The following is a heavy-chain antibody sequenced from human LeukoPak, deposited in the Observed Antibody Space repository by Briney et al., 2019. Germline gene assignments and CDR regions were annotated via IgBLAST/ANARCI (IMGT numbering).Heavy chain of an antibody. V-gene: IGHV4-61*02. CDR2: IYTSGST. CDR1: GGSISSGSYY. CDR3: ARARLQYTLFDY. Sequence: PSQTLSLTCTVSGGSISSGSYYWSWIRQPAGKGLEWIGRIYTSGSTNYNPSLKSRVTISVDTSKNQFSLKLSSVTAADTAVYYCARARLQYTLFDYWGQGTLVTVSS. J-gene: IGHJ4*02. D-gene: IGHD4-11*01.